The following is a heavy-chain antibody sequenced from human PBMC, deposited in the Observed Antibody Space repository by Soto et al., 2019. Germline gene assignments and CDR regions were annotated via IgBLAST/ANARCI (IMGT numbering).Heavy chain of an antibody. D-gene: IGHD3-22*01. CDR3: ARDYYSSGAGHYCDN. CDR1: GFTLSDHY. Sequence: EVQLVESGGGLVQPGGSLRFSCVASGFTLSDHYMDWVRQAPGKGLEWVGRTRNKANSYTTEYAASVKGRVTISRDDSKNSLYLQMNSLKTEDTAVYYCARDYYSSGAGHYCDNWGEGTLVTVSS. J-gene: IGHJ4*02. V-gene: IGHV3-72*01. CDR2: TRNKANSYTT.